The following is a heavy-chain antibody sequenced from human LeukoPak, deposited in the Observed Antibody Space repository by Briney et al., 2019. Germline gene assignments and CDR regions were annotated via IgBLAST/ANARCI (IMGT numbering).Heavy chain of an antibody. CDR1: GGSFSGYY. CDR3: ARARNCSSTSCYRSWFDP. CDR2: INHSGST. V-gene: IGHV4-34*01. D-gene: IGHD2-2*02. J-gene: IGHJ5*02. Sequence: SETLSLTCAVYGGSFSGYYWSWIRQPPGKGLEWIGEINHSGSTNYNPSLKSRVTISVDTSKNQFSLKLSSVTAADTAVYYCARARNCSSTSCYRSWFDPWGQGTLVTVSS.